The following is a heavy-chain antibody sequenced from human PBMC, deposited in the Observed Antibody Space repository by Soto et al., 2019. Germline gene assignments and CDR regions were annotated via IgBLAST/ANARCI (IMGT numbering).Heavy chain of an antibody. D-gene: IGHD3-22*01. CDR1: GGTFSSSA. J-gene: IGHJ4*02. CDR2: IIPISNTA. V-gene: IGHV1-69*01. CDR3: ARGDSSGYYEDYFDS. Sequence: QVQLVQSGAEVKKPGSSVTVSCKASGGTFSSSAISWVRQAPGQGLEWMGGIIPISNTANYAQKFQGRVTITSDESTSTAYMELRSLRSGDTAVYYCARGDSSGYYEDYFDSWGQGTVVTVSA.